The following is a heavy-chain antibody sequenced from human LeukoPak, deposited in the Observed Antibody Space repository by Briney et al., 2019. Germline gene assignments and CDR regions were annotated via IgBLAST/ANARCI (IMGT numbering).Heavy chain of an antibody. D-gene: IGHD3-10*01. Sequence: GGSLRLSCAASGFTFSSYAMSWVRQAPGKGLEWVSAISGSGGSTYYADSVKGRFTISRDNSKNTLYLQMNSLGAEDTAVYYCAKDHRVWFGEFHNWFDPWGQGTLVTVSS. CDR1: GFTFSSYA. V-gene: IGHV3-23*01. CDR3: AKDHRVWFGEFHNWFDP. CDR2: ISGSGGST. J-gene: IGHJ5*02.